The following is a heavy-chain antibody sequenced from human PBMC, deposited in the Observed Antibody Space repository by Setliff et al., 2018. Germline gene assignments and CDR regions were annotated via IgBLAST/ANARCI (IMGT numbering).Heavy chain of an antibody. J-gene: IGHJ4*02. D-gene: IGHD3-9*01. CDR1: GFTFSIYS. V-gene: IGHV3-30*02. Sequence: GGSLRLSCAASGFTFSIYSMNWLRQAPGKGLEWVAFIWYDGSNKYYVDSVKGRFTVSRDNSKDTLYLQMNSLRVEDSAVYYCAKVDQFDLEGLDYWGQGALVTVSS. CDR3: AKVDQFDLEGLDY. CDR2: IWYDGSNK.